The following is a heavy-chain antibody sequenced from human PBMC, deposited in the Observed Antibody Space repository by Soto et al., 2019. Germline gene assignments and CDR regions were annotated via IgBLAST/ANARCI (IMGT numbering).Heavy chain of an antibody. V-gene: IGHV3-23*01. CDR3: AKDGAVLRFLEGGLFQV. J-gene: IGHJ1*01. Sequence: EVQLLESGGGLVQPGGSLRLSCAGSEFIFSTYAMSWVRQAPGKGLEWVSGISGGGGDTNYADSVKGRFTISRDNSKNTLYLQMNSLRAEDTAVYYCAKDGAVLRFLEGGLFQVWGQGTLFTVSS. CDR1: EFIFSTYA. CDR2: ISGGGGDT. D-gene: IGHD3-3*01.